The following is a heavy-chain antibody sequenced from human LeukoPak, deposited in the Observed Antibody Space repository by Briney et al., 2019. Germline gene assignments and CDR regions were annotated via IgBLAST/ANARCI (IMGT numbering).Heavy chain of an antibody. Sequence: ASVKVSCKASGYTFTSYDINWVRQATGQGLEWMGWMSPKSGNTGYAQKFQGRVTMTSNTAISTAYMELSSLKSEDTAVYYCVRTPPNWGADYWGQGTLVTVSS. CDR3: VRTPPNWGADY. CDR2: MSPKSGNT. J-gene: IGHJ4*02. CDR1: GYTFTSYD. D-gene: IGHD7-27*01. V-gene: IGHV1-8*01.